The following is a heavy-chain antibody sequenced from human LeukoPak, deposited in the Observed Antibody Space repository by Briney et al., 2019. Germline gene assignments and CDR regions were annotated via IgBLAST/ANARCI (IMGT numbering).Heavy chain of an antibody. CDR1: GFSFSSYA. D-gene: IGHD2-15*01. Sequence: GGSLRLSCAASGFSFSSYAMNWVRQAPGKGLEWVSVISDSGDNTYYADSVKGRFTISRDNSKNTLYLQMNSLRAEDTAVFYCARARPDGSGGSWPDAFDIWGQGTMVTVSS. CDR3: ARARPDGSGGSWPDAFDI. CDR2: ISDSGDNT. J-gene: IGHJ3*02. V-gene: IGHV3-23*01.